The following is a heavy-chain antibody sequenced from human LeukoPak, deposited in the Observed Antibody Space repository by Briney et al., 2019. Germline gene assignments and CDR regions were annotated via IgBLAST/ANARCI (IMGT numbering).Heavy chain of an antibody. V-gene: IGHV4-59*08. CDR2: IYYSGST. Sequence: SETLSLTCTVSGGSISSYYWSWIRQPPGKGLEWIGYIYYSGSTNYNPSLKSRVTISVDTSKNQFSLKLSSVTAADTAVYYCARQADLDAFDIWGQGTMVTVFS. CDR3: ARQADLDAFDI. J-gene: IGHJ3*02. CDR1: GGSISSYY.